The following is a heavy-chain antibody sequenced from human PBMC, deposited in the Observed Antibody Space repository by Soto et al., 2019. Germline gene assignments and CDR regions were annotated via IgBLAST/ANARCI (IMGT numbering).Heavy chain of an antibody. CDR3: ARGPYGSGSPIAPYYFDY. J-gene: IGHJ4*02. CDR2: IGTAGDT. V-gene: IGHV3-13*01. Sequence: PGGSLRLSCAASGFTFSSYDMHWVRQATGKGLEWVSAIGTAGDTYYPGSVKDRFTISRENAKNSLYLQMNSLRAGDTAVYYCARGPYGSGSPIAPYYFDYWGQGTLVTVSS. D-gene: IGHD3-10*01. CDR1: GFTFSSYD.